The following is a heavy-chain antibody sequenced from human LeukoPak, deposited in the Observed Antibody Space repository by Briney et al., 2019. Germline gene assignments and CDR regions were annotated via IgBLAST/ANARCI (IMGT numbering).Heavy chain of an antibody. D-gene: IGHD1-26*01. V-gene: IGHV1-18*01. Sequence: ASVKVSCKASGYMFSNFFSSYGITWVRQAPGQGLEWMGWISPYKGNKKFAQKFQGRVTMTTDTSTSTAYMELRGLRSDDTAVYYCASQSGSYSPDYWGQGTLVTVSS. CDR1: GYMFSNFFSSYG. CDR2: ISPYKGNK. CDR3: ASQSGSYSPDY. J-gene: IGHJ4*02.